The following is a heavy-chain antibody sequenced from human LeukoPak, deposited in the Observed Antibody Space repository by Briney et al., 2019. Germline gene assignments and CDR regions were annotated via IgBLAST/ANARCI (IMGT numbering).Heavy chain of an antibody. J-gene: IGHJ3*02. D-gene: IGHD2-2*01. CDR1: GYTFTGYY. CDR3: ARTPMTSYRGAFDI. CDR2: INPNSGGT. V-gene: IGHV1-2*02. Sequence: VASVKVSCKASGYTFTGYYMHWVRQAPGQGLEWMGWINPNSGGTNYAQKFQGRVTMTRDTSISTAYMELSRLRSDDTAVYYCARTPMTSYRGAFDIWGQGTMVTVSS.